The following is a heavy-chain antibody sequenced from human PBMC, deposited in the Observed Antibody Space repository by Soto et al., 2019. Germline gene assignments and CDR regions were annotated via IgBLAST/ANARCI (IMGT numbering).Heavy chain of an antibody. CDR3: ARGRVVVPAAVMFNCLDP. CDR1: GATLTVGDDS. D-gene: IGHD2-2*01. CDR2: IFHGGST. J-gene: IGHJ5*02. Sequence: LSLTCAISGATLTVGDDSWNWIRQPPGKGLEWIGYIFHGGSTYYNPSLRSRVTISVDRSRTQFSLKMSSVTAADTAVYYCARGRVVVPAAVMFNCLDPWGQGALVTVSS. V-gene: IGHV4-30-2*01.